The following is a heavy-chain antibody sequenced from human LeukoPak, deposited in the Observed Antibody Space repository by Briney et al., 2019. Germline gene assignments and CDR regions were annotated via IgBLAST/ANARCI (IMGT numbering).Heavy chain of an antibody. CDR2: MNPDGSEK. CDR3: ATDSGYSTFDI. CDR1: GFTFSDIW. J-gene: IGHJ3*02. D-gene: IGHD5-12*01. V-gene: IGHV3-7*01. Sequence: GGSLRLSCAASGFTFSDIWMNWVRQAPGKGLQWVASMNPDGSEKYCEDSVKGRFTISRDNARKSMYLDMNSLRAEDTGVYYCATDSGYSTFDIWGQGTMVTVSS.